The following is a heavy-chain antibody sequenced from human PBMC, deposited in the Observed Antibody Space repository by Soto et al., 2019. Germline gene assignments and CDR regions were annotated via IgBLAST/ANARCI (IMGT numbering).Heavy chain of an antibody. D-gene: IGHD6-19*01. V-gene: IGHV5-10-1*01. CDR2: IDPRYSST. CDR3: ARGHGWVDY. CDR1: GYSFTRNW. Sequence: GESLKISCKGSGYSFTRNWITWVRQMPGKGLELMGRIDPRYSSTDYSPSFQGHVTISADKSISTAYLQWSSLKASDSAIYFCARGHGWVDYWGQGTLVTVSS. J-gene: IGHJ4*02.